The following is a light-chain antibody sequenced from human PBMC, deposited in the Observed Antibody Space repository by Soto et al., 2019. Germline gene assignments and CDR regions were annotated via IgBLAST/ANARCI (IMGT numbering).Light chain of an antibody. V-gene: IGKV3-15*01. CDR3: QQYNNWPMYT. CDR1: QSVSSN. Sequence: EIVMTQSPVTLSVSPGERVTLSCRASQSVSSNLAWYQQKPGQAPRLLIYGASTRATGIPDRFTGSGSGTEFALTISSLQSEDSAVYFCQQYNNWPMYTFGQGTKVDIK. J-gene: IGKJ2*01. CDR2: GAS.